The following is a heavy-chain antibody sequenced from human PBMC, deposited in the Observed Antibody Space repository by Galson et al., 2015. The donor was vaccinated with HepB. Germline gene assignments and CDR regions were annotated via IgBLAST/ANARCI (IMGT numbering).Heavy chain of an antibody. Sequence: SLRLSCAASGFTFSSFGMHWVRQAPGTGLEWVAVISFDGGNQYYADSVKGRFTISRDNSKNTVYLQMNNVRTEDTAVYYCTKVGLMTTLTSGVDYWGQGTLVTVSS. CDR1: GFTFSSFG. CDR3: TKVGLMTTLTSGVDY. D-gene: IGHD4-17*01. CDR2: ISFDGGNQ. J-gene: IGHJ4*02. V-gene: IGHV3-30*18.